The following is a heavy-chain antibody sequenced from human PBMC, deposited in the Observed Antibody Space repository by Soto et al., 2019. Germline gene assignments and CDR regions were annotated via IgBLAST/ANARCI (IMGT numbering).Heavy chain of an antibody. J-gene: IGHJ4*02. CDR3: ARAGVTPDFFDY. D-gene: IGHD2-21*02. V-gene: IGHV3-53*01. CDR1: GFTVSSNY. CDR2: IYSCGST. Sequence: GGSLRLSCAASGFTVSSNYMSWVRQAPGKGLEWVSVIYSCGSTYYADSVKGRFTISRDNSKNTLYLQMNYLRAEDTAVYYCARAGVTPDFFDYWGQGTLVTVSS.